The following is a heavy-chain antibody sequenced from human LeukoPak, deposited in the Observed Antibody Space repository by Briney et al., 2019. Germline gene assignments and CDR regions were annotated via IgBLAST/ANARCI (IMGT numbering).Heavy chain of an antibody. CDR3: ARDHCSSTSCYTGPNWFDP. J-gene: IGHJ5*02. CDR2: ISSSSSYI. CDR1: GFTFSSYS. Sequence: GGTLRLFCAASGFTFSSYSMNWVRQAPGKGLEWVSSISSSSSYIYYADSVKGRFTISRDNAKNSLYLQMNSLRAEDTAVYYCARDHCSSTSCYTGPNWFDPWGQGTLVTVSS. D-gene: IGHD2-2*02. V-gene: IGHV3-21*01.